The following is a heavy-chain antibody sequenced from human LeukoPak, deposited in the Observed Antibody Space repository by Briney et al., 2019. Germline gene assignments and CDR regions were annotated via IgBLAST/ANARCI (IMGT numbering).Heavy chain of an antibody. CDR1: GYTFTNCG. CDR3: ARGPGGILTGHYDY. Sequence: ASVKVSCKASGYTFTNCGFSWVRQAPGQGLEWMGWISAYNGNTNYAQKLQGRVTLTTDTSTSTAYMDLRSLRSDDTAVYYCARGPGGILTGHYDYWGQGTLVTVSS. V-gene: IGHV1-18*01. D-gene: IGHD3-9*01. J-gene: IGHJ4*02. CDR2: ISAYNGNT.